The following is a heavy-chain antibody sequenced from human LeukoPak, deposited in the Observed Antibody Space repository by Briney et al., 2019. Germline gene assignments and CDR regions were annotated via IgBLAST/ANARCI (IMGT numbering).Heavy chain of an antibody. J-gene: IGHJ6*03. Sequence: SETLSLTCAVYGGSFSGYYWSWIRQPPGKGLEWIGEINHSGSTNYNPSLKSRVTMSVDTSKNQFSLKLSSVTAADTAVYYCARLVNYYYYYYMDVWGKGTTVTVSS. D-gene: IGHD3-9*01. CDR3: ARLVNYYYYYYMDV. CDR2: INHSGST. CDR1: GGSFSGYY. V-gene: IGHV4-34*01.